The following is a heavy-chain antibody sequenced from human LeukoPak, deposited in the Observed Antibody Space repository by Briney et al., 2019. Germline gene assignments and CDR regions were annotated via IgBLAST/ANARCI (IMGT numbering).Heavy chain of an antibody. J-gene: IGHJ4*02. Sequence: PGGSLRLSCAASGFTFSNYEINWVRQAPGKGLEWVSYISSRGSTIYYADSVKGRFTISRDNAKNSLFLQMNSLRAEDTAVYYCARSGANYYFDYWGQGTLVTVSS. D-gene: IGHD4/OR15-4a*01. CDR3: ARSGANYYFDY. CDR2: ISSRGSTI. V-gene: IGHV3-48*03. CDR1: GFTFSNYE.